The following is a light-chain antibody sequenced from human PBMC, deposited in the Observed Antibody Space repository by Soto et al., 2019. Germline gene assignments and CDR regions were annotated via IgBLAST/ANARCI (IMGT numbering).Light chain of an antibody. Sequence: VLTPPPSSSGTPGQRVTISCGGSSSNIGTNSVHWYKQLPGTAPKLLIYLNDQRPSGVPDRFSGSKSGTSASLAISGLRSEDEADYFCAAWDGRLDGRFVFGAGTKVTVL. J-gene: IGLJ1*01. CDR2: LND. V-gene: IGLV1-47*02. CDR3: AAWDGRLDGRFV. CDR1: SSNIGTNS.